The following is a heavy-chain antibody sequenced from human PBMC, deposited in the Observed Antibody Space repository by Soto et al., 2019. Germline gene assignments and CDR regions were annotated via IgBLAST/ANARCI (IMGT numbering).Heavy chain of an antibody. Sequence: QVQLVQSGAEVKKPGASVKVSCKASGYTFTSYAMHWVRQAPGQRLAWMGWINAGNGNTKYSQKFQGRVTITRDTSASTAYMELSILRSEDTAVYYCARSGIEWQLVQLDYWGQGTLVTVSS. V-gene: IGHV1-3*01. D-gene: IGHD6-6*01. CDR3: ARSGIEWQLVQLDY. J-gene: IGHJ4*02. CDR1: GYTFTSYA. CDR2: INAGNGNT.